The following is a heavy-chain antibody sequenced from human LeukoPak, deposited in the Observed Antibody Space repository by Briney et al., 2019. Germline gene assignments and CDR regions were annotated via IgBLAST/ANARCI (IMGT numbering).Heavy chain of an antibody. J-gene: IGHJ4*02. Sequence: SETLSLTCTVSGGSISSSSYYWGWIRQPPGKGLEWIGSIYYSGSTYYNPSLKSRVTISVDTSKNQFSLKLSSVTAADTAVYYCARHCSSTSCYTPRGFDYWGQGTLLTVSS. CDR3: ARHCSSTSCYTPRGFDY. CDR1: GGSISSSSYY. D-gene: IGHD2-2*02. V-gene: IGHV4-39*01. CDR2: IYYSGST.